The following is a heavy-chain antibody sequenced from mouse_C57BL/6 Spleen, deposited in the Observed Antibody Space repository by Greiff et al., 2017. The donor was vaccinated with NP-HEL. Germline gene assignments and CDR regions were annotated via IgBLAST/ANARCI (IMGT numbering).Heavy chain of an antibody. CDR1: GYSITSGYY. CDR2: ISYDGSN. J-gene: IGHJ4*01. V-gene: IGHV3-6*01. Sequence: EVQLQESGPGLVKPSQSLSLTCSVTGYSITSGYYWNWIRQFPGNKLEWMGYISYDGSNNYNPSLKNRISITRDTSKNQFFLKLNSVTTEDTATYYCAREGAYYSNFNYYAMDYWGQGTSVTVSS. CDR3: AREGAYYSNFNYYAMDY. D-gene: IGHD2-5*01.